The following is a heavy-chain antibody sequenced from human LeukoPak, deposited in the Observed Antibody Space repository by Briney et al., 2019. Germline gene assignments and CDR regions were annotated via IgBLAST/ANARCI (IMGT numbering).Heavy chain of an antibody. CDR2: TYYRSKWYN. D-gene: IGHD2-8*02. CDR1: GDSASSKSAA. Sequence: SQTLSLTCVISGDSASSKSAAWNWIRQSPSRGLEWLGRTYYRSKWYNDYALSVKSRISINPDTSKNQFSLQLNSVTPEDTAVYYCARGVLYDYYYYMDVWGRGTTVTVSS. CDR3: ARGVLYDYYYYMDV. V-gene: IGHV6-1*01. J-gene: IGHJ6*03.